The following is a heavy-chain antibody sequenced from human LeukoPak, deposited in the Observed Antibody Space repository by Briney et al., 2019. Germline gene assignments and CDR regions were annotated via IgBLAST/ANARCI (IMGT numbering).Heavy chain of an antibody. CDR1: GFTFSSYG. CDR2: ISYDGSNK. CDR3: AIGKTSGYSYGPSDY. V-gene: IGHV3-30*03. D-gene: IGHD5-18*01. Sequence: GGSLRLSCAASGFTFSSYGMHWVRQAPGKGPEWVAVISYDGSNKYYADSVKGRFTISRDNSKNTLYLQMNSLRAEDTAVYYCAIGKTSGYSYGPSDYWGQGTLVTVSS. J-gene: IGHJ4*02.